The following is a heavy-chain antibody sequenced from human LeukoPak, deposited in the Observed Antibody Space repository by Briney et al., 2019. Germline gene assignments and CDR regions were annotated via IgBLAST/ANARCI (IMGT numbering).Heavy chain of an antibody. CDR2: IYYSGST. CDR3: ARHGDGDSVLRYFDWLSHYYYGMDV. Sequence: SETLSLTCTVSGGSISSYYWSWIRQPPGKGLEWIGYIYYSGSTNYNPSLKSRVTISVDTSKNQFSLKLSSVTAADTAVYYCARHGDGDSVLRYFDWLSHYYYGMDVWGQGTTVTVSS. D-gene: IGHD3-9*01. CDR1: GGSISSYY. V-gene: IGHV4-59*08. J-gene: IGHJ6*02.